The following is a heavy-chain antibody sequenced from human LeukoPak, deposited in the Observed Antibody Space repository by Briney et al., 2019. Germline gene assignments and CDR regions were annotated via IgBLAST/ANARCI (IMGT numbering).Heavy chain of an antibody. CDR2: ISGSGGST. CDR1: GFTFSSYA. J-gene: IGHJ4*02. D-gene: IGHD4-17*01. V-gene: IGHV3-23*01. CDR3: ARDPQYGDGRYFDY. Sequence: PGGSLRLSCAASGFTFSSYAMSWVRQAPGKGLEWVSAISGSGGSTYYADSVKGRFTISRDNSKNTLYLQMNSLRAEDTAVYYCARDPQYGDGRYFDYWGQGTLVTVSS.